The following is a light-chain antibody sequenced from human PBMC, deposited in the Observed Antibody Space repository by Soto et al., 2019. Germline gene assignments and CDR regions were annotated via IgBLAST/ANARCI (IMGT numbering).Light chain of an antibody. CDR3: SSYTSSSTLV. Sequence: QSVLTQPASVSGSPGQSITISCTGTSSDVGGYNYVSWYQQHPGKAPKLMIYEVSNRPSGVSNHFPGSKSANTASLTISGLQAEDEADYYCSSYTSSSTLVFGTGTKVTVL. J-gene: IGLJ1*01. CDR1: SSDVGGYNY. V-gene: IGLV2-14*01. CDR2: EVS.